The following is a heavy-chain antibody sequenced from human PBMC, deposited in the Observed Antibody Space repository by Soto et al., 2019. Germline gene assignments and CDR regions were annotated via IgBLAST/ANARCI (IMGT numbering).Heavy chain of an antibody. D-gene: IGHD3-3*01. CDR2: IYYSGST. CDR3: ARHTYYDFWSGYWIFDD. Sequence: SETLSLTCTVSGGSISSYYWSWIRQPPGKGLEWIGYIYYSGSTNYNPSLKSRVTISVDTSKNQFSLKLSSVTAADTAVYYCARHTYYDFWSGYWIFDDWGQGTLVTVSS. CDR1: GGSISSYY. J-gene: IGHJ4*02. V-gene: IGHV4-59*01.